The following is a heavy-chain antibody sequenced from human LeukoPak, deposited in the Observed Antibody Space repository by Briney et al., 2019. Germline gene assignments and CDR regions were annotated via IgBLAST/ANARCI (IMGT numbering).Heavy chain of an antibody. CDR2: ISHDGNSK. J-gene: IGHJ5*02. CDR1: GFTLSTCG. Sequence: GGSLRLSCAASGFTLSTCGMHWVRQAPGKGLEWVAMISHDGNSKQHADFAKGRFTISRDNSKNTLYLEMNSLRTEDTAVYHCAKDLYDNDWYNYFDPWGQGALVTVSS. V-gene: IGHV3-30*18. D-gene: IGHD5-24*01. CDR3: AKDLYDNDWYNYFDP.